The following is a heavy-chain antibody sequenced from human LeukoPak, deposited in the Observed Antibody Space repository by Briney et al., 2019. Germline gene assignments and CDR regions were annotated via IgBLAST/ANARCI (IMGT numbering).Heavy chain of an antibody. D-gene: IGHD3-10*01. CDR2: ISGSGDST. CDR1: GFTVITSY. J-gene: IGHJ4*02. CDR3: AKDRGYNYGLFDY. V-gene: IGHV3-23*01. Sequence: GGSLRLSCAASGFTVITSYMSWVRQAPGKGLEWVSGISGSGDSTYYADSVKGRFTISRDNSKNTLYLQMNSLRVEDTAIYYCAKDRGYNYGLFDYWGQGTLVSVSS.